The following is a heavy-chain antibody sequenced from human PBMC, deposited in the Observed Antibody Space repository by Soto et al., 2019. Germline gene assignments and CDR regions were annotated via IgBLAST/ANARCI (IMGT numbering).Heavy chain of an antibody. Sequence: QITLKESGPTLVKPTQTLTLTCTFSGFSLSTSGVGVGWIRQPPGKALEWLALIYWDDDKRYSPSLKSRLTITKDTSKNQGVLTMTNMDPVDTATYYCARSPWFGESVYYFDYWGQGTLVTVSS. CDR1: GFSLSTSGVG. V-gene: IGHV2-5*02. CDR2: IYWDDDK. D-gene: IGHD3-10*01. CDR3: ARSPWFGESVYYFDY. J-gene: IGHJ4*02.